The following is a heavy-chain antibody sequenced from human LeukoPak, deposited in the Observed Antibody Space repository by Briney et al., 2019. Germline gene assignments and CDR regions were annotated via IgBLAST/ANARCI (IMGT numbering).Heavy chain of an antibody. CDR1: GYTFTGYY. CDR2: INPNSGGT. D-gene: IGHD6-13*01. V-gene: IGHV1-2*02. J-gene: IGHJ4*02. CDR3: ARVSGIAAAGDY. Sequence: ASVKVPCKASGYTFTGYYMHWVRQAPGQGLEWMGWINPNSGGTNYAQKFQGRVTMTRDTSISTAYMELSRLRSDDTAVYYCARVSGIAAAGDYWGQGTLVTVSS.